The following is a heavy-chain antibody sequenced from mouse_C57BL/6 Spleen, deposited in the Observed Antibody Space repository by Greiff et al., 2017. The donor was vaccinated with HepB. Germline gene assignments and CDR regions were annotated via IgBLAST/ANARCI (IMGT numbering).Heavy chain of an antibody. CDR3: ARSFIAGRYFDV. CDR1: GYAFSSSW. D-gene: IGHD1-1*01. J-gene: IGHJ1*03. V-gene: IGHV1-82*01. CDR2: IYPGDGDT. Sequence: VQLKESGPELVKPGASVKISCKASGYAFSSSWMNWVKQRPGKGLEWIGRIYPGDGDTNYNGKFKGKATLTADKSSSTAYMQLSSLTSEDSAVYFCARSFIAGRYFDVWGTGTTVTVSS.